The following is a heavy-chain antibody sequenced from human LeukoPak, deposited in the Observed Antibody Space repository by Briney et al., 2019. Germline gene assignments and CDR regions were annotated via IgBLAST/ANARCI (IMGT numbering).Heavy chain of an antibody. CDR2: IYYSGST. J-gene: IGHJ5*02. Sequence: PSETLSLTCTVSGGFISSSSYYWGWIRQPPGKGLEWIGSIYYSGSTYYNPSLKSRATISVDTSKNQFSLKLSSVTAADTAVYYCARLEAFEHNWFDPWGQGTLVTVSS. CDR1: GGFISSSSYY. V-gene: IGHV4-39*01. D-gene: IGHD1/OR15-1a*01. CDR3: ARLEAFEHNWFDP.